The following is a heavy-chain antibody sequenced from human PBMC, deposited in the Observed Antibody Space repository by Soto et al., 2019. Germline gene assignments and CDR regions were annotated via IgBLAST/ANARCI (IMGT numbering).Heavy chain of an antibody. CDR2: ISGSGGST. D-gene: IGHD2-15*01. Sequence: EVQLLESGGGLVQPGGSLRLSCAASGFTFSSYAMSWVRQAPGEGLEWVSAISGSGGSTYYADSVKGRFTISRDNSKNTRYLQMNSLRAEDTAVYYCAKDRYCSGGSCYSEWAFDIWGQGTMVTVSS. V-gene: IGHV3-23*01. CDR1: GFTFSSYA. J-gene: IGHJ3*02. CDR3: AKDRYCSGGSCYSEWAFDI.